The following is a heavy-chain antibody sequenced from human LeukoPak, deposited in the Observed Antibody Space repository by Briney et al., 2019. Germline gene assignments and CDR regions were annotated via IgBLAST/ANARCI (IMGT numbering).Heavy chain of an antibody. D-gene: IGHD1-26*01. Sequence: GASVNVSYTPSGYTFTTYFIHWVRQAPGQGLEWMGIINPSAGSTNYAPRFQGRVTMTRDTSTSTVYMELSSLISDDTAVYYCARDYAGATGRFDPWGQGTLVTVSS. J-gene: IGHJ5*02. V-gene: IGHV1-46*01. CDR2: INPSAGST. CDR3: ARDYAGATGRFDP. CDR1: GYTFTTYF.